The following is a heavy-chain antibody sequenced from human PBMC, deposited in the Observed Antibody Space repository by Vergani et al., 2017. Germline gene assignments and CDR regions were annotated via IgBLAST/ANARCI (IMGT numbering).Heavy chain of an antibody. Sequence: QVQLVQSGAEVKKPGASVKVSCKASGYTFTSYGISWVRQAPGQGLEWMGWISAYNGNTNYAQKLQGRVTMTTDTSTSTDYMELRSLRSDDTAVYYCARDRGVVVIAIPRFDYWGQGTLVTVSS. V-gene: IGHV1-18*01. D-gene: IGHD2-21*01. CDR3: ARDRGVVVIAIPRFDY. CDR2: ISAYNGNT. CDR1: GYTFTSYG. J-gene: IGHJ4*02.